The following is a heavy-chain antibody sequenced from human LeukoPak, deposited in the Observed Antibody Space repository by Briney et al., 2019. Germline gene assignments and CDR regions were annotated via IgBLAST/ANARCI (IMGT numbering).Heavy chain of an antibody. V-gene: IGHV4-34*01. CDR2: THHNGPT. Sequence: SETLSLTCAVYGGSFSDYCWSWIRQPPGKGPEWIGSTHHNGPTFYHPSLKSRVTISVDTSLNQVSLNLNSVTAADTAVYHCAREQWGSTFPDYWGQGVLVIVSS. CDR1: GGSFSDYC. CDR3: AREQWGSTFPDY. J-gene: IGHJ4*02. D-gene: IGHD1-26*01.